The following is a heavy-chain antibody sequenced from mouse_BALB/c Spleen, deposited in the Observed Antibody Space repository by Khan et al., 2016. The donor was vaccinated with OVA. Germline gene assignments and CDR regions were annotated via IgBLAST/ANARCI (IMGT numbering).Heavy chain of an antibody. CDR1: GYSFTSYY. V-gene: IGHV1S135*01. D-gene: IGHD2-2*01. Sequence: EVQLQQSGPELMKPGASVKISCKASGYSFTSYYIHWVMQSHGKSLEWIGYIDPFSGGTTYNQKFKGKATLTVDKSSSTAYIHLSILTSEDSAVYYCTRHGYVAWFTYWGQGTLVTVSA. J-gene: IGHJ3*01. CDR2: IDPFSGGT. CDR3: TRHGYVAWFTY.